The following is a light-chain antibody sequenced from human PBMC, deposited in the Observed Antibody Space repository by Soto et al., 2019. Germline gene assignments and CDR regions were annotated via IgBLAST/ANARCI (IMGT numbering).Light chain of an antibody. V-gene: IGKV1-5*03. CDR1: QTISSW. CDR3: QHYNTYYT. Sequence: DIQMTQSPSTLSASVGDRVTITCRASQTISSWLAWYQQKPGQAPKLLIYKASTLEGGVSSRFSGSGSGTEFTLTISNLQPGDFATYYCQHYNTYYTFGQGTKLEIK. CDR2: KAS. J-gene: IGKJ2*01.